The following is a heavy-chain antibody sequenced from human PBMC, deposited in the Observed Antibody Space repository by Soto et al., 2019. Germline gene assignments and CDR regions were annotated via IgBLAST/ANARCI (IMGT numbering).Heavy chain of an antibody. CDR2: INAGNGNT. J-gene: IGHJ6*02. CDR3: ARDLGYCSSTSCDYYGMDV. V-gene: IGHV1-3*01. CDR1: GYTFTSYA. D-gene: IGHD2-2*01. Sequence: ASVKVSCKASGYTFTSYAMHWVRQAPGQRLEWMGWINAGNGNTKYSQKFQGRVTITRDTSASTAYMELSSLRSEDTAVYYCARDLGYCSSTSCDYYGMDVWGQGTTVTVSS.